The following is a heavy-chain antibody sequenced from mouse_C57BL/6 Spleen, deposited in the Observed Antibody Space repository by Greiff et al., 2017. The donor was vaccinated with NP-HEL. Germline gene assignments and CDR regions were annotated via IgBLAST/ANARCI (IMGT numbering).Heavy chain of an antibody. Sequence: VQLQQSGAELARPGASVKLSCKASGYTFTSYGISWVKQRTGQGLEWIGEIYPRSGNTYYNEKFKGKATLTADKSSSTAYMELRSLTSEDSAVYFCARADGDEAWCAYWGQGTLVTVSA. CDR3: ARADGDEAWCAY. CDR2: IYPRSGNT. D-gene: IGHD3-3*01. V-gene: IGHV1-81*01. J-gene: IGHJ3*01. CDR1: GYTFTSYG.